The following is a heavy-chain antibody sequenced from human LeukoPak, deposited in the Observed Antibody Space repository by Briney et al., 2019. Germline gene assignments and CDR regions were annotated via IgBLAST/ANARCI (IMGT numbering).Heavy chain of an antibody. CDR3: ARLTRDYDSSGYYFDY. CDR2: LASDDDK. D-gene: IGHD3-22*01. CDR1: GFSLSSSAMC. J-gene: IGHJ4*02. V-gene: IGHV2-70*11. Sequence: SAPALVKPTPTLTLTCTFSGFSLSSSAMCVSWIRQPPGKALEWLARLASDDDKYYSTSLKPRLTISKDTSKNQVVLTMTNMDPVDTAAYYCARLTRDYDSSGYYFDYWGQGTLVTVSS.